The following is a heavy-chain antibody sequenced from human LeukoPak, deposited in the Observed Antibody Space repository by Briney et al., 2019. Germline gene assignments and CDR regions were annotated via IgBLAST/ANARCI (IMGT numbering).Heavy chain of an antibody. CDR1: GVSVTNYY. CDR2: MYISGST. J-gene: IGHJ4*02. CDR3: ARDYLVGAPLDS. V-gene: IGHV4-4*07. D-gene: IGHD1-26*01. Sequence: PSETLSLTCTVSGVSVTNYYWAWIRQPAGKGLERIGRMYISGSTNYNPSLKSRVTISIDKTKNEFSLRLRSVTAADTAVYYCARDYLVGAPLDSWGQGTLITVSP.